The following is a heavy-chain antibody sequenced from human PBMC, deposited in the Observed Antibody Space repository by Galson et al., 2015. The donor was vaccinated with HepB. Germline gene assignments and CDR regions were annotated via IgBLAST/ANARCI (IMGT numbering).Heavy chain of an antibody. V-gene: IGHV3-33*01. CDR2: VYYDGSSP. D-gene: IGHD3/OR15-3a*01. CDR3: TRDLGLAGIFFDL. CDR1: GFPFSNYG. J-gene: IGHJ4*02. Sequence: SLRLSCAASGFPFSNYGMHWGRQAPGKGLEWVSLVYYDGSSPSYADSVKGRFTISRDNSKNTLYLEINNLRVEDTAVYYCTRDLGLAGIFFDLWGQGTLVTVSS.